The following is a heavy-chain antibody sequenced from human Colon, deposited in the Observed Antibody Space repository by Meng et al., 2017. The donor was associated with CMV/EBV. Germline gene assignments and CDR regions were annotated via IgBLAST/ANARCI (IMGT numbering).Heavy chain of an antibody. J-gene: IGHJ4*02. Sequence: SETLSLTCTVSGGSVTSGSDYWSWIRQAPGKGLEWIGYIYFSGSTDYNPSLKSRVTMSVDTSKNQFSLKLSSVTAADTAMYYCARGIRYSYGFSFDYWGQGTLVTVSS. CDR1: GGSVTSGSDY. V-gene: IGHV4-61*01. CDR3: ARGIRYSYGFSFDY. D-gene: IGHD5-18*01. CDR2: IYFSGST.